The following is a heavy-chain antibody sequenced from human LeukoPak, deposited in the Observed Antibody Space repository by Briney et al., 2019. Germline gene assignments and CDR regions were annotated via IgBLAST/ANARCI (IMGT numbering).Heavy chain of an antibody. Sequence: SETLSLTCTVSGGSISSYYWSWIRQPPGKGLEWIGYIYYSGSTNYNPSLKSRVTISVDTSKNQFSLKLSSVTAADTAVYYCARGTTVTTLTYYYYGMDVWGQGTTVTVSS. CDR3: ARGTTVTTLTYYYYGMDV. J-gene: IGHJ6*02. D-gene: IGHD4-17*01. CDR2: IYYSGST. CDR1: GGSISSYY. V-gene: IGHV4-59*08.